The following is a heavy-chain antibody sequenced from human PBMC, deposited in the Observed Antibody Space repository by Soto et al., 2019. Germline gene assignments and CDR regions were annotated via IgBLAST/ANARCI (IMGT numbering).Heavy chain of an antibody. V-gene: IGHV3-23*01. J-gene: IGHJ4*02. CDR2: ISGSGGST. CDR1: GFTFSSYA. CDR3: AKVRSKYSRADIGY. Sequence: GGSLRLSCAASGFTFSSYAMSWVRQAPGKGLEWVSAISGSGGSTYYADSVKGRFTISRDNSKNTLYLQMNSLRAEDTAVYYCAKVRSKYSRADIGYWGQGTRGTVSS. D-gene: IGHD6-6*01.